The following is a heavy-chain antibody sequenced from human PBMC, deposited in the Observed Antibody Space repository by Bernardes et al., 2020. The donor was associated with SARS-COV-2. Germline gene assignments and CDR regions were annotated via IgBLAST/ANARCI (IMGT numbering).Heavy chain of an antibody. CDR3: ARGLYSSSGAFDI. V-gene: IGHV4-34*01. CDR2: INHSGST. D-gene: IGHD6-6*01. CDR1: GGSFSGYY. Sequence: SATLSLTCAVYGGSFSGYYRSWIRQPPGKGLEWIGEINHSGSTNYNPAPQSRVTISVDTSKNQFSLKLSSVTAADRAVYYCARGLYSSSGAFDIWGQGTMVTVSS. J-gene: IGHJ3*02.